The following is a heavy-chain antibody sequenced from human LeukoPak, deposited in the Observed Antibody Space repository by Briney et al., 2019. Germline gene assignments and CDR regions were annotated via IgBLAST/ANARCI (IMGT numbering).Heavy chain of an antibody. V-gene: IGHV4-59*12. J-gene: IGHJ4*02. Sequence: SETLSLTCAVSGGSISSYYWSWIRQPPGKGLEWIGYIYYSGSTNYNPSLKSRVTISVDTSKNQFSLKLSSVTAADTAVYYCARERRHSSSWCFDYWGQGTLVTVSS. CDR3: ARERRHSSSWCFDY. CDR1: GGSISSYY. CDR2: IYYSGST. D-gene: IGHD6-13*01.